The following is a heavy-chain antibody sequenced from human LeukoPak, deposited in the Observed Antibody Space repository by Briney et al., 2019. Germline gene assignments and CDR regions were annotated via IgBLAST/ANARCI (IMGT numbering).Heavy chain of an antibody. J-gene: IGHJ6*03. D-gene: IGHD4-11*01. Sequence: ASVKVSCKASGYTFTGYYMHWVRQAPGQGLEWMGWINPNSGGTNYAQKFQGRVTMTRDTSISTAYMELSRLRSDDTAVYYCARDRTTLLSYYYYYMDVWGKGTTVTVSS. CDR3: ARDRTTLLSYYYYYMDV. CDR2: INPNSGGT. CDR1: GYTFTGYY. V-gene: IGHV1-2*02.